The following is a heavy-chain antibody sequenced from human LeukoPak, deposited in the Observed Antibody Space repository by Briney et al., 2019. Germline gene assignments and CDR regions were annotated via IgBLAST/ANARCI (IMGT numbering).Heavy chain of an antibody. CDR3: ARYRDAFDI. CDR1: GYTFTSNY. J-gene: IGHJ3*02. Sequence: ASVKVSCKASGYTFTSNYIHWVRQAPGQGLEWMGMIYPRDGSTSYAQKFQGRVTVTRDTSTSTVHMELSGLRSEDTAVYYCARYRDAFDIWGQGTMVTVSS. D-gene: IGHD2-2*01. V-gene: IGHV1-46*01. CDR2: IYPRDGST.